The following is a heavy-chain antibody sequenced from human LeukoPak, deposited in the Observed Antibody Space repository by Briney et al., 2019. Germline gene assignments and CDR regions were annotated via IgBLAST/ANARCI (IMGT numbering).Heavy chain of an antibody. CDR2: ISWNSGSI. D-gene: IGHD6-13*01. V-gene: IGHV3-9*01. Sequence: GRSLRLSCAASGFTFDDYAMHWVRQAPGKGLERVSGISWNSGSIGYADSVKGRFTISRDNAKNSLYLQMNSLRAEDTALYYCARGNSSSWEYYFDYWGQGTLVTVSS. J-gene: IGHJ4*02. CDR3: ARGNSSSWEYYFDY. CDR1: GFTFDDYA.